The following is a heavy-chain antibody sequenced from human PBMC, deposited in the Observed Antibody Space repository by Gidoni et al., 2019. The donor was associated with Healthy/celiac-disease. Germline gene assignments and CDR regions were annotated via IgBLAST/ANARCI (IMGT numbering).Heavy chain of an antibody. CDR1: GFTFSSYA. CDR2: ISCSGGST. J-gene: IGHJ3*02. Sequence: EVQLLESGGGFVQPGGSLRLSCAASGFTFSSYAMSWVRQAPGKGLELVSAISCSGGSTYYEDSVKGRFTISRDNSKNTLYLQMNSLGAEDTAVYYCAAMVRGGAFDIWGQGTMVTVSS. CDR3: AAMVRGGAFDI. D-gene: IGHD3-10*01. V-gene: IGHV3-23*01.